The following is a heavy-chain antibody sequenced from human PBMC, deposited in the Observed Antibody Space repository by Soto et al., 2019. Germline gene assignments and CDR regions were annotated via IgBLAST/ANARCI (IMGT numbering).Heavy chain of an antibody. CDR2: IYHSGST. J-gene: IGHJ4*02. Sequence: QVQLQESGPGLVKPSGTLSLTCAVSGGSINISNCWSWVRQPPGKGLEWIAEIYHSGSTNYNPSLKSRVPISGDKSQNQFSLNLSSMTAADTAVYYCARGGDVVVPTALDYWGQGTLVTVSS. CDR3: ARGGDVVVPTALDY. D-gene: IGHD2-2*01. V-gene: IGHV4-4*02. CDR1: GGSINISNC.